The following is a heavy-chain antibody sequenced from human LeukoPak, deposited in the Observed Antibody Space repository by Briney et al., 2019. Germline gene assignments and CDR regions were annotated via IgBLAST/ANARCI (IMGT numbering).Heavy chain of an antibody. Sequence: SETLSLTCIVSGGSISSSSYYWGWIRQPPGKGLEWIGNIYYTGSTYYNPSLKSRVTISVETSKNQFSLKLSSVTAADTAVYYCARVKGSSWYVEGAFDIWGQGTMVTVSS. D-gene: IGHD6-13*01. CDR2: IYYTGST. V-gene: IGHV4-39*07. CDR1: GGSISSSSYY. J-gene: IGHJ3*02. CDR3: ARVKGSSWYVEGAFDI.